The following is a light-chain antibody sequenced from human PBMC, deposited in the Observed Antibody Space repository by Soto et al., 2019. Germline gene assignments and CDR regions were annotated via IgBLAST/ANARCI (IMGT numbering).Light chain of an antibody. CDR1: QSITSY. CDR2: DVS. V-gene: IGKV3-11*01. Sequence: EIVLTQSPATLSLSPGEGATLSCRARQSITSYLSWYQQKPCQAPRLLIYDVSNRATGIPARFSGSGSGTDFTLTISSLEPEDFAVYYCQQRSNWPQITFGQGTRLEIK. CDR3: QQRSNWPQIT. J-gene: IGKJ5*01.